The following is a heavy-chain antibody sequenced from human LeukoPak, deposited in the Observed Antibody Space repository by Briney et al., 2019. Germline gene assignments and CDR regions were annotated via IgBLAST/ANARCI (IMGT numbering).Heavy chain of an antibody. D-gene: IGHD4-17*01. J-gene: IGHJ3*02. CDR3: ARAKDVRAFDI. V-gene: IGHV4-30-2*01. CDR1: GGSISSGGYY. CDR2: IYHSGST. Sequence: SETLSLTCTVSGGSISSGGYYWSWIRQPPGKGLEWIGYIYHSGSTYDNPSLKSRVTISVDRSKNQFSLKLSSVTAADTAVYYCARAKDVRAFDIWGQGTMVTVSS.